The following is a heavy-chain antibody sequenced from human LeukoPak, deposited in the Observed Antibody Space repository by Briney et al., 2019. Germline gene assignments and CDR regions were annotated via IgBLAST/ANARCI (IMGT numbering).Heavy chain of an antibody. V-gene: IGHV4-4*07. CDR1: GGSISSYY. CDR3: AAVTPFGYYGMDV. J-gene: IGHJ6*02. CDR2: IYTSGST. D-gene: IGHD4-11*01. Sequence: SETQSLTCTVSGGSISSYYWSWIRQPAGKGLEWIGRIYTSGSTNYNPSLKSRVTMSVDTSKNQFSLKLSSVTAADTAVYYCAAVTPFGYYGMDVWGQGTTVTVSS.